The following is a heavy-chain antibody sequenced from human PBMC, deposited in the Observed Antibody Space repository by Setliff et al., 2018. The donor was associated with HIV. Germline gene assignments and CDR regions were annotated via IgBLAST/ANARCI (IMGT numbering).Heavy chain of an antibody. J-gene: IGHJ6*03. Sequence: LRLSCAASGVPTSSFSMYWVRQAPGKGLVWVSRVNSDGSSTNYADSVKGRFTMSRDNAKNTLHLQMNSLRAEDTALYYCARHSGSSGWYFSDGYYYYMDVWGKGTTVTVSS. V-gene: IGHV3-74*01. CDR2: VNSDGSST. CDR3: ARHSGSSGWYFSDGYYYYMDV. CDR1: GVPTSSFS. D-gene: IGHD6-19*01.